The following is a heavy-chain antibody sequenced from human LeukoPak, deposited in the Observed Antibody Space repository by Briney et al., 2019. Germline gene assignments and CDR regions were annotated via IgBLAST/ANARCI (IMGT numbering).Heavy chain of an antibody. D-gene: IGHD6-13*01. J-gene: IGHJ4*02. CDR3: ARISPLGIAAAGTHSPASYFDY. Sequence: SETLSLTCTVSGGSISSSSYYWGWIRQPPGKGLEWIGSIYYSGSTYYNPSLKSRVTISVDTSKNQFSLKLSSVTAADTAVYYCARISPLGIAAAGTHSPASYFDYWGQGTLVTVSS. V-gene: IGHV4-39*07. CDR2: IYYSGST. CDR1: GGSISSSSYY.